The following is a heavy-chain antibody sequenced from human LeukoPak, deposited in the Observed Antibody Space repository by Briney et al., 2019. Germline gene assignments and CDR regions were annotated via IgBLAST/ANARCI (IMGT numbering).Heavy chain of an antibody. Sequence: ASVKVSCKASGYTFTDYYIHWVRQAPGHRLEWLGWINPNTGGTHYVQKFQYRVTMTRDRSIRTAYMEVSRLGSDDTAEYYCATMGAKNFDHWGQGTLVTVSS. CDR2: INPNTGGT. J-gene: IGHJ4*02. D-gene: IGHD1-26*01. CDR3: ATMGAKNFDH. V-gene: IGHV1-2*02. CDR1: GYTFTDYY.